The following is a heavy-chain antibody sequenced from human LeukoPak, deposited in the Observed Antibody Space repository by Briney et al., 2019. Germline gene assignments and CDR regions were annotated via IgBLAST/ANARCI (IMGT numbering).Heavy chain of an antibody. CDR3: TTDPDYYVSSGLGY. D-gene: IGHD3-22*01. CDR2: IKSKTDGGTT. J-gene: IGHJ4*02. Sequence: GGVPRLSCAASGFTFSNAWMNWVRQAPGKGREWVGRIKSKTDGGTTDYAAPVKGRFTISRDDSKNTLYLQMNSLKTEDTAVYYCTTDPDYYVSSGLGYWGQGTLVTVSS. V-gene: IGHV3-15*07. CDR1: GFTFSNAW.